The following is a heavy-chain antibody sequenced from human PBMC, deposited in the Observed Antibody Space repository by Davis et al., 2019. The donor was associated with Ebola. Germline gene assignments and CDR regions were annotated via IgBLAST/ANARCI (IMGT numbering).Heavy chain of an antibody. CDR1: GFTLDEYT. D-gene: IGHD3-10*01. CDR3: TRGWQFGGAAGYFYHGLDV. V-gene: IGHV3-43*01. Sequence: GESLKISCVVSGFTLDEYTMHWVRHRPGQGLEWVSLISWDGSSVDYASSVKGRFIISRDNSGKSLHLQMNSLRSEDSGLYYCTRGWQFGGAAGYFYHGLDVWGQGTAVTVSS. CDR2: ISWDGSSV. J-gene: IGHJ6*02.